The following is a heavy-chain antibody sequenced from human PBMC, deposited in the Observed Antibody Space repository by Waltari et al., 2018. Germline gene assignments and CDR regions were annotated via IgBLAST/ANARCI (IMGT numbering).Heavy chain of an antibody. CDR1: GGSFGTYG. V-gene: IGHV1-69*12. CDR2: IIPIFGTP. Sequence: QVHLVQSGAEVRKPGSSVQVSCEASGGSFGTYGISWVRQAPGQGLEWMAGIIPIFGTPKYAQKFQGRVTVAADEWTTIVYMELSSLRSDDTAVYFCAKRIVGGPFDVWGQGTMVTVSS. D-gene: IGHD1-26*01. CDR3: AKRIVGGPFDV. J-gene: IGHJ3*01.